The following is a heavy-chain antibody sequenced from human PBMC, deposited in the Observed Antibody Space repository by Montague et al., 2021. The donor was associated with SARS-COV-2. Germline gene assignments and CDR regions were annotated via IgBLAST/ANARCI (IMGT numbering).Heavy chain of an antibody. Sequence: SETLSLTCTVSGGSISSSSYYWGWNRQPPGKGLKWIRSIDYSGSTYYNPSRKSRVTVPVDTSKNQFSLKLSSVTAADTAVYYCARVGRQQLVRLSGMDVWGQGTTVTVSS. CDR1: GGSISSSSYY. D-gene: IGHD6-13*01. V-gene: IGHV4-39*07. J-gene: IGHJ6*02. CDR2: IDYSGST. CDR3: ARVGRQQLVRLSGMDV.